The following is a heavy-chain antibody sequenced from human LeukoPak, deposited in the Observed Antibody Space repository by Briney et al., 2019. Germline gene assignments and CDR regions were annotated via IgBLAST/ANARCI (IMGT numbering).Heavy chain of an antibody. CDR2: ITSSSDYV. CDR3: AREFKSGYGMWA. CDR1: GFTFRSYS. J-gene: IGHJ5*02. V-gene: IGHV3-21*01. D-gene: IGHD5-18*01. Sequence: PGGSLRLSCAASGFTFRSYSMNWVRQAPGKGLEWVSSITSSSDYVYYADSVKGRFTITRDNAENSLHLQMNSLRADDTAVYYCAREFKSGYGMWAWGQGTLVTVSS.